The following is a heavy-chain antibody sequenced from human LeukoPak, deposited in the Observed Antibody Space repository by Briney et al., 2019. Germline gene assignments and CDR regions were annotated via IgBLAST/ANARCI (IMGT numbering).Heavy chain of an antibody. D-gene: IGHD1-26*01. CDR3: AKGHAPSGSYADY. V-gene: IGHV3-23*01. J-gene: IGHJ4*02. Sequence: AGGSLRLSCSASGFTFSNYAMTWVRQAPGKGLEWVSTIYGSGGGTYYADSVKGRFTISRDNSKNTLYVHMNSLRAEDTAVYYCAKGHAPSGSYADYWGQGTLVTVSS. CDR2: IYGSGGGT. CDR1: GFTFSNYA.